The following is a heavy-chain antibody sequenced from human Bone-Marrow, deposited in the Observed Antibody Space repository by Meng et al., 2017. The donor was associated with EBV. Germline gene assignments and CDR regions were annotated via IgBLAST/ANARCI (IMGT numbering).Heavy chain of an antibody. CDR2: IYYSGST. J-gene: IGHJ4*02. V-gene: IGHV4-61*01. CDR3: ARRRLQFGYFDY. D-gene: IGHD5-24*01. Sequence: VQLQESGTGLVKSSETLSLTCTVSGGSVSSGSYYWSWIRQPPGKGLEWIGYIYYSGSTNYNPSLKSRVTISVDTSKNQFSLKLSSVTAADTAVYYCARRRLQFGYFDYWGQGTLVTVSS. CDR1: GGSVSSGSYY.